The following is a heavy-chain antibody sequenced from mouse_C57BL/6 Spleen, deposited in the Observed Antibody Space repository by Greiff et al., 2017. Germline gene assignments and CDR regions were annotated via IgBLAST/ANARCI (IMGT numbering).Heavy chain of an antibody. CDR2: IHPNSGST. V-gene: IGHV1-64*01. CDR3: ARRDYGSSYEYVDV. D-gene: IGHD1-1*01. J-gene: IGHJ1*03. Sequence: VQLQQPGAELVKPGASVKLSCKASGYTFTSYWMHWVKQRPGQGLEWIGMIHPNSGSTNYNEQFKSKATLTVDKSSSTAYMQLSILTSEDSAVYYCARRDYGSSYEYVDVWGTGTTVTVSS. CDR1: GYTFTSYW.